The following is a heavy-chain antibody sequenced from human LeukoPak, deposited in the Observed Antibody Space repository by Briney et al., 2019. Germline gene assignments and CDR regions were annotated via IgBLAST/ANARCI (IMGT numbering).Heavy chain of an antibody. V-gene: IGHV4-61*03. J-gene: IGHJ4*02. Sequence: KPSQTLSLTCTLSGRSVSSGHYYWSWLRQPPGKGLEWIGYIYNSESTNYNPSLKSRVTISVDTSKNHFSLKLSSVTAADTAVYYCATGGSLAAAGDYWGQGTLVTVSS. CDR1: GRSVSSGHYY. D-gene: IGHD6-13*01. CDR2: IYNSEST. CDR3: ATGGSLAAAGDY.